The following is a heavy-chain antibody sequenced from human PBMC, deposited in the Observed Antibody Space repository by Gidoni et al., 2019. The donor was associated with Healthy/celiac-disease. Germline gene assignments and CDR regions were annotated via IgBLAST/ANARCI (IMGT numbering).Heavy chain of an antibody. CDR1: GATASSSS. D-gene: IGHD6-13*01. J-gene: IGHJ6*02. CDR2: ISSSSSSI. V-gene: IGHV3-21*01. Sequence: EVQLVESGGGRVKPGGSLRLPGGASGATASSSSMHWVRQAPGTGLEWFSSISSSSSSISYADSVKGRFTISRDNAKNSLYLQMNSLRAEDTAVYYCARVRQQLYYYGMDVWGQGTTVTVSS. CDR3: ARVRQQLYYYGMDV.